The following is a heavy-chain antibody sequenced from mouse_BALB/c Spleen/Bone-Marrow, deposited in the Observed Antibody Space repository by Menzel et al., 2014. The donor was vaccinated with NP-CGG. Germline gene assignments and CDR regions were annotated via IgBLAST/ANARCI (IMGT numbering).Heavy chain of an antibody. D-gene: IGHD2-14*01. CDR1: GFNIKDTY. V-gene: IGHV14-3*02. Sequence: DVKLVESGAELVKPGASVKLSCTASGFNIKDTYMHWVKQRPEQGLEWIGRIDPANGNTKYDPKFQGKATITADTSSNTAYLQLSSLTSEDTAVYYCASYRYGWYFDVRGAGTTVTVSS. CDR2: IDPANGNT. J-gene: IGHJ1*01. CDR3: ASYRYGWYFDV.